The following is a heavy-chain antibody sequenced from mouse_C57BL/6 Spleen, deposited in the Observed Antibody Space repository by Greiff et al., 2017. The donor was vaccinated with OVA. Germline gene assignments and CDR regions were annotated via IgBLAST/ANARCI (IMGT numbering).Heavy chain of an antibody. J-gene: IGHJ4*01. CDR2: IDPSDSYT. CDR3: ARYGTAQATLYAMDY. CDR1: GYTFTSYW. Sequence: QVQLQQPGAELVMPGASVKLSCKASGYTFTSYWMHWVKQRPGQGLEWIGEIDPSDSYTNYNQKFKGKSTLTVDKSSSTAYMQLSSLTSEDSAVYYCARYGTAQATLYAMDYWGQGTSVTVSS. V-gene: IGHV1-69*01. D-gene: IGHD3-2*02.